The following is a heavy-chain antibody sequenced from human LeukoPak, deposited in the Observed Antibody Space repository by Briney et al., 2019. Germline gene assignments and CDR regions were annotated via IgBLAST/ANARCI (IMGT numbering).Heavy chain of an antibody. D-gene: IGHD1-14*01. CDR2: INPSGGST. CDR1: GYTFTSYY. CDR3: ARTYPVSDDAFDI. Sequence: GASVKVSCKASGYTFTSYYMHWMRQAPGQGLEWMGIINPSGGSTSDAQKFQGRATMTRDTSTSTVYMELSSLRSEDTAVYYCARTYPVSDDAFDIWGQGTMVTVSS. J-gene: IGHJ3*02. V-gene: IGHV1-46*01.